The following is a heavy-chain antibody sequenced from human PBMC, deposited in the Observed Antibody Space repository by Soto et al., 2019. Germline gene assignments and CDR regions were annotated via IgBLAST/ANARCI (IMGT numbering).Heavy chain of an antibody. V-gene: IGHV3-21*01. CDR2: ISSSSSYI. CDR3: ARDGGYGGIEDY. Sequence: PGGSLRLSCAASGFTFSSYSMNWVRQAPGKGLEWVSSISSSSSYIYYADSVKGRFTISRDNAKNSLYLQMNSLRAEDTAVYYCARDGGYGGIEDYWGQGTLVTVSS. D-gene: IGHD4-17*01. CDR1: GFTFSSYS. J-gene: IGHJ4*02.